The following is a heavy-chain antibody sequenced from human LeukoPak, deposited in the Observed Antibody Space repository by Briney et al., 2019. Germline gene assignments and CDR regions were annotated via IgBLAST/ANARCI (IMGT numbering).Heavy chain of an antibody. J-gene: IGHJ4*02. D-gene: IGHD3-22*01. CDR3: ASKYYYDSSGYYPFDY. CDR1: GGSFSGYY. CDR2: INHSGST. Sequence: SETLSLTCAVYGGSFSGYYWSWIRQPPGKGLEWTGEINHSGSTNYNPSLKSRVTISVDTSKNQFSLKLSSVTAADTAVYYCASKYYYDSSGYYPFDYWGQGTLVTVSS. V-gene: IGHV4-34*01.